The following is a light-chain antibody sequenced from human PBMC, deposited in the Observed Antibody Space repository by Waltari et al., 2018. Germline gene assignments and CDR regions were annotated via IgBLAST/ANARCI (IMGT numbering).Light chain of an antibody. CDR1: SSDLGTYRL. CDR3: CSYAGSNIFV. Sequence: QSALTQPASGSGSPAQARTISCTGNSSDLGTYRLVSWYQQYTGKAPKLLIFEVSKRPSGVSSRFSGSKSGNTASLTISGLQAEDEAAYYCCSYAGSNIFVFGTGTSVTVL. J-gene: IGLJ1*01. V-gene: IGLV2-23*02. CDR2: EVS.